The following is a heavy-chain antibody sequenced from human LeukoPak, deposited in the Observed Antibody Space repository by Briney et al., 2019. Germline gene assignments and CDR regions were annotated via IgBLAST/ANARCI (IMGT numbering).Heavy chain of an antibody. CDR1: GFTFSSYW. D-gene: IGHD3-22*01. J-gene: IGHJ3*02. CDR3: ARSPDYYDSSGYLDAFDI. V-gene: IGHV3-48*01. CDR2: ISSSSSTI. Sequence: PGGSLRLSCAASGFTFSSYWMSWVRQAPGKGLEWVSYISSSSSTIYYADSVKGRFTISRDNAKNSLYLQMNSLRAEDTAVYYCARSPDYYDSSGYLDAFDIWGQGTMVTVSS.